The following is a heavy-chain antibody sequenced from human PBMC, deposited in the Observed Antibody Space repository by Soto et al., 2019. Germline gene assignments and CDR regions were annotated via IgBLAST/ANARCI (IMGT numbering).Heavy chain of an antibody. Sequence: GGSLRLSCAAPGFSFRDFSMNWFRQAPGKGLEWVSFIDLSGTTTYYRDSVKGRFTMSKDKSRKTVYLQMNSLRVEDTAIYYCAKDRVPDGIYSSDYWGQGVLVTVSS. CDR2: IDLSGTTT. CDR3: AKDRVPDGIYSSDY. V-gene: IGHV3-23*01. CDR1: GFSFRDFS. J-gene: IGHJ4*02. D-gene: IGHD2-15*01.